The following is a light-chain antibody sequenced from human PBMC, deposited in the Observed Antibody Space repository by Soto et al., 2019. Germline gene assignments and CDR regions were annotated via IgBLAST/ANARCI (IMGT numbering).Light chain of an antibody. J-gene: IGLJ1*01. V-gene: IGLV2-14*01. CDR3: FSYTTSSAPYV. Sequence: QSALTQPASVSGSPGQSITLSCAGTTSDVGDYNYVSWYQQHPGKVPKLLIYEVSNRPSGVSYRFSGSKSGNTASLTISGLQAEDEASYYCFSYTTSSAPYVFGTGTKVTVL. CDR2: EVS. CDR1: TSDVGDYNY.